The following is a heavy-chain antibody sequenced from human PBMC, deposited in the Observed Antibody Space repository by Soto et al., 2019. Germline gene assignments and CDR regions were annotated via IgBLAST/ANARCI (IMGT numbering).Heavy chain of an antibody. J-gene: IGHJ4*02. D-gene: IGHD3-3*01. CDR3: ASFFGVVMAPFDY. V-gene: IGHV4-59*06. CDR2: IYYSGST. Sequence: SETLSLTCTVSGGSLGSYYLSWIRQHPGKGLEWIWYIYYSGSTYYNPSLKSRVTISVDTSKNQFSLKLSSVTAADTAVYYCASFFGVVMAPFDYWGQGTLVTISS. CDR1: GGSLGSYY.